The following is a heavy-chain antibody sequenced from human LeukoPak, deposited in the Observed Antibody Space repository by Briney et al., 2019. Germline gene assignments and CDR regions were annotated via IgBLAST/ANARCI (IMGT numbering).Heavy chain of an antibody. CDR1: GFTVGTNY. V-gene: IGHV3-53*01. D-gene: IGHD6-13*01. J-gene: IGHJ6*02. CDR2: ISGSGGST. CDR3: ARDLSYSSSWYYYYYGMDV. Sequence: GGSLRLSCAASGFTVGTNYMSWVRQAPGKGLEWVSAISGSGGSTYYADSVKGRFTISRDNSKNTLYLQMNSLRAEDTAVYYCARDLSYSSSWYYYYYGMDVWGQGTTVTVSS.